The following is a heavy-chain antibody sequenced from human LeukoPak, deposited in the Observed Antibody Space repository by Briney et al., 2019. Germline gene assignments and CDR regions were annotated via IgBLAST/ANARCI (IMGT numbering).Heavy chain of an antibody. V-gene: IGHV3-53*01. CDR3: AKDYGSGSYYRLLT. CDR1: GFTVSSNY. D-gene: IGHD3-10*01. CDR2: IYSGGST. J-gene: IGHJ4*02. Sequence: GGSLRLSCAASGFTVSSNYMSWVRQAPGKGLEWVSVIYSGGSTYYADSVKDRFTISRDNSKNTLYLQMNSLRAEDTVVYYCAKDYGSGSYYRLLTWGQGTLVTVSS.